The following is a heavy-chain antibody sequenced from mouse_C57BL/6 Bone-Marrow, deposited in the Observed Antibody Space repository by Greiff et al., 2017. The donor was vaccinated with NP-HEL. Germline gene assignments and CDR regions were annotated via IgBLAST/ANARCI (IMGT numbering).Heavy chain of an antibody. V-gene: IGHV5-9*01. CDR3: ARWGLRRAAYAMDY. CDR2: ISGGGGNT. D-gene: IGHD2-4*01. Sequence: EVQRVESGGGLVKPGGSLKLSCAASGFTFSSYTMSWVRQTPEKRLEWVATISGGGGNTYYPDSAKGRFTISRDNAKNTLYLQMSSLRSEDTALYYCARWGLRRAAYAMDYWGQGTSVTVSS. J-gene: IGHJ4*01. CDR1: GFTFSSYT.